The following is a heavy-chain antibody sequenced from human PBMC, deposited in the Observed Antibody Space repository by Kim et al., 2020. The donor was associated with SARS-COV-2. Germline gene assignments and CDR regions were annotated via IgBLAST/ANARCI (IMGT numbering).Heavy chain of an antibody. Sequence: GGSLRLSCAASGFTFSNAWMSWVRQAPGKGLEWVGRIKSKTDGGTTDYAAPVKGRFTISRDDSKNTLYLQMNSLKTEDTAVYYCTTESIEWITFGVVIVAFDYWGQGTLVTVSS. V-gene: IGHV3-15*01. CDR1: GFTFSNAW. J-gene: IGHJ4*02. CDR3: TTESIEWITFGVVIVAFDY. CDR2: IKSKTDGGTT. D-gene: IGHD3-16*02.